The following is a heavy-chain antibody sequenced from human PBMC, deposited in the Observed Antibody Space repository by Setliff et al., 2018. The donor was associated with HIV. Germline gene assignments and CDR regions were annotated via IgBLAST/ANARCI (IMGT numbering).Heavy chain of an antibody. CDR1: GVSINRTDHY. CDR3: ARSRRYCSGGSCGDGFFDY. V-gene: IGHV4-39*01. Sequence: PSETLSLTCSVSGVSINRTDHYCGWIRQSPGKRLEWIGSVSQSGSTYYNPSLKSRITISVDRSKNLFSLKLSSVTAADTAVYYCARSRRYCSGGSCGDGFFDYWGQGTLVTVSS. J-gene: IGHJ4*02. CDR2: VSQSGST. D-gene: IGHD2-15*01.